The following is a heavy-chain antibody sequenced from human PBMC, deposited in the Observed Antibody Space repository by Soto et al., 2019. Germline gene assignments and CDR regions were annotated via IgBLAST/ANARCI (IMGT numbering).Heavy chain of an antibody. CDR1: GYTFTSYG. CDR2: ISAYNGNT. CDR3: ASDYPDWYFHL. Sequence: QVQLVQSGAEVKKPGASVKVSCKASGYTFTSYGISWVRQAPGQGLEWMGWISAYNGNTNYAKKLQGRVTMTTDTSTTTAYLVLRSLRSDDTAVYYCASDYPDWYFHLWGRDTLVTVSS. J-gene: IGHJ2*01. V-gene: IGHV1-18*01.